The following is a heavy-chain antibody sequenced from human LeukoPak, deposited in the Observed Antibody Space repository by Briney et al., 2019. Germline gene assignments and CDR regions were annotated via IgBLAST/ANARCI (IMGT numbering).Heavy chain of an antibody. J-gene: IGHJ4*02. Sequence: GASVKVSCKASGYTFTGYYMHWVRQAPGQGLEWMGWINPNSGGTNYAQKFQGRVTMTRDTSISTAYMELRSLRSDDTAVYYCARDYDLSGSYYPGDYWGQGTLVTVSS. CDR3: ARDYDLSGSYYPGDY. V-gene: IGHV1-2*02. CDR1: GYTFTGYY. CDR2: INPNSGGT. D-gene: IGHD1-26*01.